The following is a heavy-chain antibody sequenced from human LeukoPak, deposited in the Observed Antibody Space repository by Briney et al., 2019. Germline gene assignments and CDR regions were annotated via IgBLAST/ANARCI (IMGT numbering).Heavy chain of an antibody. CDR3: ARLMVRGVDYYFDY. Sequence: GGSLRLSCAASGFTFSSYSMNWVRQAPGKGLEWVSSISNSSNYIYYADSVKGRFTISRDNAKNSMYLQMNSLRAEDTAVYYCARLMVRGVDYYFDYWGQGTLVTVSS. J-gene: IGHJ4*02. D-gene: IGHD3-10*01. CDR1: GFTFSSYS. V-gene: IGHV3-21*01. CDR2: ISNSSNYI.